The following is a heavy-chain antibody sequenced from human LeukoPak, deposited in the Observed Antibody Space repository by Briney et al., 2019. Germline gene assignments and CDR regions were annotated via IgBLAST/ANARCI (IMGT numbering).Heavy chain of an antibody. Sequence: ASVKVSCKASGYTFTSYGISWVRQAPGQGLEWMGWISAYNGNTNYAQKLQGRVTMTTDTSTSTAYMELRSLRSDDTAVYYCARMRRTDYYDSSGYTLRGYYFDYWGQGTLVTVSS. CDR3: ARMRRTDYYDSSGYTLRGYYFDY. V-gene: IGHV1-18*01. CDR1: GYTFTSYG. J-gene: IGHJ4*02. D-gene: IGHD3-22*01. CDR2: ISAYNGNT.